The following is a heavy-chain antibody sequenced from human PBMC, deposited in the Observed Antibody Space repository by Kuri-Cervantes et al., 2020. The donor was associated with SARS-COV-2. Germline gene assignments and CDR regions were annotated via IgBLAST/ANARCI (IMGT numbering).Heavy chain of an antibody. CDR2: ISSDGSNK. CDR3: ARARVGVFDF. CDR1: GFTFKTCA. Sequence: GESLKISCAASGFTFKTCAMHWVRPAPGKGLEWVAMISSDGSNKNYADSVKGRFTISRDNSKNTLYLQINSLGTEDTAVFYCARARVGVFDFWGQGALVTVSS. D-gene: IGHD2-21*01. J-gene: IGHJ4*02. V-gene: IGHV3-30*04.